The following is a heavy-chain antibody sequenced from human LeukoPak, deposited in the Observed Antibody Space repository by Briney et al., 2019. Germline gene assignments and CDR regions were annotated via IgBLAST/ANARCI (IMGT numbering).Heavy chain of an antibody. CDR3: TRDPSGYTYGASNWFDP. CDR2: ISWNSGSI. D-gene: IGHD5-18*01. CDR1: GFTFDDYA. J-gene: IGHJ5*02. V-gene: IGHV3-9*01. Sequence: GGSLRLSCAASGFTFDDYAMHWVRQAPGKGLEWVSGISWNSGSIGYADSVKGRFTISRDNAKNTLYLQMNSLRAEDTAVYYCTRDPSGYTYGASNWFDPWGQGTLVTVSS.